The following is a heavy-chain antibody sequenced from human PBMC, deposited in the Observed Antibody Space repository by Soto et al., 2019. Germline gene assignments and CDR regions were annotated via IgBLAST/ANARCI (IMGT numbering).Heavy chain of an antibody. D-gene: IGHD2-2*01. Sequence: QVQLVQSGAELKKPGASVKVSCKASGYTFTSYGISWVRQAPGQGLEWMGWISAYNGNTNYAQKHQGRVTNTTDTSTGPTYMELRSLRSDATAAYCCAGVPPRNSPTGPSTPRQGYYYSGMDVWGQGATVPVSS. J-gene: IGHJ6*02. V-gene: IGHV1-18*01. CDR1: GYTFTSYG. CDR3: AGVPPRNSPTGPSTPRQGYYYSGMDV. CDR2: ISAYNGNT.